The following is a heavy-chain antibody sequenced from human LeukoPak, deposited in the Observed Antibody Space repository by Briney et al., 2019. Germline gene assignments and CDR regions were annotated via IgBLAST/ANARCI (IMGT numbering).Heavy chain of an antibody. D-gene: IGHD5-18*01. CDR2: IIPIFGTA. V-gene: IGHV1-69*13. Sequence: ASVKVSCKASGGTFSSYAISWVRQAPGHGLEWMGGIIPIFGTANYAQKFQGRVTITADESTSTAYMELSSLRSEDTAVYYCAEEVIDTAIPGYWGQGTLVTVSS. CDR3: AEEVIDTAIPGY. CDR1: GGTFSSYA. J-gene: IGHJ4*02.